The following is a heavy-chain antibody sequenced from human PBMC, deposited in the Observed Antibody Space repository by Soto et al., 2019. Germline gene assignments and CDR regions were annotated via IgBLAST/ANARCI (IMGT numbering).Heavy chain of an antibody. V-gene: IGHV3-48*01. CDR2: ISSSSSTI. Sequence: PGGSLRLSCAASGFTFRSYSMNWVRQAPGKGLEWVSYISSSSSTIYYADSVKGRFTISRDNAKNSLYLQMNSLRAEDTAVYYCARDTGGAAYSSGWYGYWGQGTLVTVSS. CDR3: ARDTGGAAYSSGWYGY. CDR1: GFTFRSYS. J-gene: IGHJ4*02. D-gene: IGHD6-19*01.